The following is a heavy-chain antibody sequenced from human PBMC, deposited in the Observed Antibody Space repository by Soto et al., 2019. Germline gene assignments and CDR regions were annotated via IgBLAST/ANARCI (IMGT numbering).Heavy chain of an antibody. Sequence: QVQLQESGPGLVKPSQTLSLICTVSGDSIRNGFYYWSWIRQHPGKGLEWIGNIYYVGSTSYNPSLKSRVTISIDWSKNQFSLTLNSVTAADTAVYYCAKNETTRPWFNPWGQGTLVIVSS. V-gene: IGHV4-31*03. CDR1: GDSIRNGFYY. J-gene: IGHJ5*02. CDR2: IYYVGST. CDR3: AKNETTRPWFNP. D-gene: IGHD1-1*01.